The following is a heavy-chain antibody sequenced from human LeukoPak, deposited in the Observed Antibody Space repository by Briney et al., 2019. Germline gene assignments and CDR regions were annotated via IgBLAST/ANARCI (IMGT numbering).Heavy chain of an antibody. D-gene: IGHD5-18*01. CDR1: GFTFSDYY. V-gene: IGHV3-11*03. J-gene: IGHJ4*02. CDR2: ISSSSSYT. CDR3: ARLRGYSYGFDF. Sequence: KPGGSLRLSCAASGFTFSDYYMSWIRQAPGKGLEWVSYISSSSSYTDYADSVKGRFTISRDNAKNSLYLQMNSLRAEDTAVYYCARLRGYSYGFDFWGQGTLVTVSS.